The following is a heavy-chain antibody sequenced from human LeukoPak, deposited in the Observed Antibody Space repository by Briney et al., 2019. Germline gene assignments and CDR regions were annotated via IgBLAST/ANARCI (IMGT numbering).Heavy chain of an antibody. D-gene: IGHD6-13*01. Sequence: GGSLRLSCAASGFTFSNYAMHWVRQAPGKGLEWVAVISYDGSSKYYADSVKGRFTISRDSSKNTLYLQMNSLRAEDTALYYCARVSSPNVYYNYYMDVWGKGTTVTVSS. J-gene: IGHJ6*03. CDR2: ISYDGSSK. V-gene: IGHV3-30*04. CDR3: ARVSSPNVYYNYYMDV. CDR1: GFTFSNYA.